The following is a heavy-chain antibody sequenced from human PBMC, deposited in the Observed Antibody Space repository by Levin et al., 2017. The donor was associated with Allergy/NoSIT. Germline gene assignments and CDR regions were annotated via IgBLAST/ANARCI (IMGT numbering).Heavy chain of an antibody. V-gene: IGHV4-4*02. J-gene: IGHJ4*02. CDR1: CFSIRLFNL. Sequence: PSSPLSLPFSFFCFSIRLFNLFSWIRQPPFPFLSFLLSLSLRGAPPHNPSLRSRVTMSVDKSKNHFSLKLSSVTAADTAVYYCATVEGLFCSGVSCSYSFHYWGQGALVTVSS. CDR2: LSLRGAP. CDR3: ATVEGLFCSGVSCSYSFHY. D-gene: IGHD3-9*01.